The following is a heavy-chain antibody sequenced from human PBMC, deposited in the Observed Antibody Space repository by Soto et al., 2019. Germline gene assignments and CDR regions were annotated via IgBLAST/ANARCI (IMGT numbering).Heavy chain of an antibody. CDR2: IWYDGSNK. CDR1: GFTFSSYG. Sequence: SCAASGFTFSSYGMHWVRQAPGKGLEWVAVIWYDGSNKYYADSVKGRFTISRDNSKNTLYLQMNSLRAEDTAVYYCARGPIAAKQYYFDYWGQGTLVTVSS. D-gene: IGHD6-13*01. CDR3: ARGPIAAKQYYFDY. J-gene: IGHJ4*02. V-gene: IGHV3-33*01.